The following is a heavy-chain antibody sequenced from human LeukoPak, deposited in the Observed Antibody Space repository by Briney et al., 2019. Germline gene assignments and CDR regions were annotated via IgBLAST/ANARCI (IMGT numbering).Heavy chain of an antibody. Sequence: SETLSLTCTVSGGSITSFYWNWIRQPPGKGLEWIGYVHYSGSTDYNPSLKSPVTISVDTSKNQFSLNLRSVTAADTALYYCARDKVPGDFRGQGTLVAASS. CDR1: GGSITSFY. J-gene: IGHJ4*02. CDR2: VHYSGST. V-gene: IGHV4-59*01. CDR3: ARDKVPGDF.